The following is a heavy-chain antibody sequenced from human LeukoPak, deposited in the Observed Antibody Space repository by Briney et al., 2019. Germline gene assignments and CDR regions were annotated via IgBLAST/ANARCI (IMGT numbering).Heavy chain of an antibody. CDR1: GFAFSTYT. Sequence: GGSLRLSCAASGFAFSTYTMNWVRQPPGKGLEWASSITSSGSDMYYVDSVKGRFTISRDNTKNSLFLQMNSLRAEDTAVYYCARGGGCHRTNCYWADYWGQGTLVTVSS. D-gene: IGHD2-2*01. CDR2: ITSSGSDM. V-gene: IGHV3-21*01. CDR3: ARGGGCHRTNCYWADY. J-gene: IGHJ4*02.